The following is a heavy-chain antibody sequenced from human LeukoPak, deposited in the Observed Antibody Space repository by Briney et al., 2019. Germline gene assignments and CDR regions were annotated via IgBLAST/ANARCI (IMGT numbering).Heavy chain of an antibody. J-gene: IGHJ4*02. Sequence: AGGSLRLSCAASGFTFSAHWMTWVRQAPGKGLEWVANIKQDGSEKYYVDSVKGRFTISRDNSKNTLYLQMNSLRAEDTAVYYCAKPPAKYDFWSGGSYFDYWGQGTLVTVSS. D-gene: IGHD3-3*01. CDR3: AKPPAKYDFWSGGSYFDY. CDR1: GFTFSAHW. CDR2: IKQDGSEK. V-gene: IGHV3-7*03.